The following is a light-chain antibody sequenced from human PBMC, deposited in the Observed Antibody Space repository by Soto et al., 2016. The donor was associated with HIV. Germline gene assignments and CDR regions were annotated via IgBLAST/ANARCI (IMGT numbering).Light chain of an antibody. V-gene: IGLV3-1*01. Sequence: SYELTQPPSVSVSPGQTASITCSGDKLGNKYACWYQQKPGQSPVLVIFQDTKRPSGIPERFSGSNSGNTATLTISGTQAIDEADYSCQAWDSGSVVFGGGTKLTVL. J-gene: IGLJ2*01. CDR3: QAWDSGSVV. CDR1: KLGNKY. CDR2: QDT.